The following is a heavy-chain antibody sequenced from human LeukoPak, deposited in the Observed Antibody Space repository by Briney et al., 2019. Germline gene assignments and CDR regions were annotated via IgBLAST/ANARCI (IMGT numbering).Heavy chain of an antibody. V-gene: IGHV3-11*04. D-gene: IGHD6-13*01. J-gene: IGHJ4*02. CDR3: ARDASIAAAEDDY. CDR2: ISSSGSTI. CDR1: GFTFSDYH. Sequence: PGGSLRLSCAASGFTFSDYHMSWIRQAPGKGLEWVSYISSSGSTIYYADSVKGRFTISRDNAKNSLYLQMNSLRAEDTAVYYCARDASIAAAEDDYWGQGTLVTVSS.